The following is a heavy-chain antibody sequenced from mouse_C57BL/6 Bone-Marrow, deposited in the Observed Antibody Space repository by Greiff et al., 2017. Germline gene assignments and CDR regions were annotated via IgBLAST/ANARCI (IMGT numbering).Heavy chain of an antibody. CDR3: ARDYYGSSYWYFDV. J-gene: IGHJ1*03. V-gene: IGHV1-42*01. CDR1: GYSFTGYY. CDR2: INPSTGGT. Sequence: VQLQQSGPELVKPGASVKISCKASGYSFTGYYMNWVKQSPEQSLEWIGEINPSTGGTTYNQKFKAKATLTVDKSSSTAYMQLKSLTSEDSAVYYCARDYYGSSYWYFDVWGKGTTVTVSS. D-gene: IGHD1-1*01.